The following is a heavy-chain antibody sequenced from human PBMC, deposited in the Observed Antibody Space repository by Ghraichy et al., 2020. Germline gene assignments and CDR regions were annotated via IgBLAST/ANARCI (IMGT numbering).Heavy chain of an antibody. Sequence: SETLSLTCIVSGDSISSPYYWVWIRPPPGKGLQWIATIYYTGNTYYDSSLKSRITVSVDTSKNHFSLRLSSVTAADTAVYFCTRAPRTGSWRHNYNYMDVWGRGTTVTVSS. V-gene: IGHV4-38-2*02. J-gene: IGHJ6*03. D-gene: IGHD3/OR15-3a*01. CDR1: GDSISSPYY. CDR2: IYYTGNT. CDR3: TRAPRTGSWRHNYNYMDV.